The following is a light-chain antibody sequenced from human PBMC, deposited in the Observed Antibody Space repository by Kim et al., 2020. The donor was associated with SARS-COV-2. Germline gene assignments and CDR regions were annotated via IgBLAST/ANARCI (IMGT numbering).Light chain of an antibody. V-gene: IGLV1-51*01. CDR2: ENN. CDR3: GAWDSSLSVVV. Sequence: QSVLTQPPSVSAAPGQKVDVSCSGSSSNIGVNSVSWYQRLPGTAPRLIIYENNKRPSGIPDRFSGSKSGTSATLGITGLQTGDEADFYCGAWDSSLSVVVFGGGTQLTVL. CDR1: SSNIGVNS. J-gene: IGLJ3*02.